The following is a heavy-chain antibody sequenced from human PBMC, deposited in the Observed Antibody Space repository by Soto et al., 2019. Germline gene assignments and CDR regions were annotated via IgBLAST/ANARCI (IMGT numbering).Heavy chain of an antibody. Sequence: EVELLESGGGLVRPGGSLRLSCAASGFTFSHYVLSWVRQAPGRGLEWVSSISGSGSSVYLADSVRGRFTMSRDLSRNTVSLQMNSLRAEDTAIYYCAKVQASYLSASYFYYALDVWGQGTTVTVSS. D-gene: IGHD2-21*01. CDR1: GFTFSHYV. V-gene: IGHV3-23*01. CDR3: AKVQASYLSASYFYYALDV. J-gene: IGHJ6*02. CDR2: ISGSGSSV.